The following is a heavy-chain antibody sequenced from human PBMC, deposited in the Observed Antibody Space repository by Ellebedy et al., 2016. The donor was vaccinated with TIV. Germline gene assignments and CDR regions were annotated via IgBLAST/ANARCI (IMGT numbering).Heavy chain of an antibody. J-gene: IGHJ4*02. CDR2: IYHSGST. CDR1: GGSFSGYY. D-gene: IGHD1-26*01. Sequence: SETLSLXCAVYGGSFSGYYWSWIRQPPGKGLEWIGEIYHSGSTNYNPSLKSRVTISVDTSKNQFSLKLSSVTAADTAVYYCARLVFHSFDYWGQGTLVTVSS. CDR3: ARLVFHSFDY. V-gene: IGHV4-34*01.